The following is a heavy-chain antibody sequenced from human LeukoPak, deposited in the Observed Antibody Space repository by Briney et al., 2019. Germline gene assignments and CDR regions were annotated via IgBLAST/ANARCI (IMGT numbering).Heavy chain of an antibody. CDR3: ARARDYVWGSYRYQGWFDP. J-gene: IGHJ5*02. D-gene: IGHD3-16*02. Sequence: GGSLRLSCAASGFTFSSYSMNWVRQAPGKGLEWVSYISSSSSTIYYADSVKGRFTISRDNAKNSLYLQMNSLRAEDTAVYYCARARDYVWGSYRYQGWFDPWGQGTLVTVSS. V-gene: IGHV3-48*01. CDR1: GFTFSSYS. CDR2: ISSSSSTI.